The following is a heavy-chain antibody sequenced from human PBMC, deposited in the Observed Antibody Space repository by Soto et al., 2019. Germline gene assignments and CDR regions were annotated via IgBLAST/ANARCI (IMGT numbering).Heavy chain of an antibody. CDR2: ISASGGST. J-gene: IGHJ4*02. D-gene: IGHD2-15*01. CDR1: GFTFRSYA. V-gene: IGHV3-23*01. Sequence: GGSLRLSCAAAGFTFRSYARSWVRQAPGKGLEWVSAISASGGSTYYADSVKGRFTISRDNSKNTLYLQMNSLRAEDTAVYYCAKDQRIVVVVAALDYWGQGTLVTVSS. CDR3: AKDQRIVVVVAALDY.